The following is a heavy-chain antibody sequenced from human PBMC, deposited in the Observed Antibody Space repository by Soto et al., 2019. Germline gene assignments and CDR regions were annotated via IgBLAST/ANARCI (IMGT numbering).Heavy chain of an antibody. CDR1: GGTFSSYT. CDR2: IIPTLGIA. J-gene: IGHJ4*02. D-gene: IGHD5-12*01. Sequence: QVQLVHSGAEVKKPGSSVKVSCRASGGTFSSYTISWVRQAPGQGLEWMGRIIPTLGIANYAQKFQGRVTITADKSTSTAYMELSSLRSEDTAVYYCARDNGVATKFFDYWGQGTLVTVSS. CDR3: ARDNGVATKFFDY. V-gene: IGHV1-69*04.